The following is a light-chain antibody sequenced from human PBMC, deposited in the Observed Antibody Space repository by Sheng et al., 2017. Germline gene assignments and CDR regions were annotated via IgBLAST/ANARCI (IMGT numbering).Light chain of an antibody. Sequence: EIVLTQSPAILSLFPGERATLSCRASQSIDSYLAWYQQKPGQAPRLLISDASNRATGIPARFSGSGSGTEFTLTISSLQSEDFAVYYCQHYNNWPWTFGQGTKVEIK. V-gene: IGKV3-11*01. CDR3: QHYNNWPWT. CDR2: DAS. J-gene: IGKJ1*01. CDR1: QSIDSY.